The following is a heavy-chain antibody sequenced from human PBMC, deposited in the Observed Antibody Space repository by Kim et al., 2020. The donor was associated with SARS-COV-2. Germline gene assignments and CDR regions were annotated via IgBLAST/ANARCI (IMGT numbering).Heavy chain of an antibody. J-gene: IGHJ4*02. CDR1: GGSISSGGYY. V-gene: IGHV4-31*03. Sequence: SETLSLTCTVSGGSISSGGYYWSWIRQHPGKGLEWIGYIYYSGSTYYNPSLKSRVTISVDTSKNQFSLKLSSVTAADTAVYYCARVSRARKDYYGSGSYPSVDYWGQGTLVTVSS. CDR3: ARVSRARKDYYGSGSYPSVDY. D-gene: IGHD3-10*01. CDR2: IYYSGST.